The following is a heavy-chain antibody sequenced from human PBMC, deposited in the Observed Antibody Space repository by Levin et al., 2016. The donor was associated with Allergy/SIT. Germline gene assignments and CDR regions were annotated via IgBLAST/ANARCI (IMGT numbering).Heavy chain of an antibody. V-gene: IGHV3-23*01. D-gene: IGHD3-10*01. Sequence: DSVRGRFTISRDNSKDTLFLQMVSLRAEDTAVYYCAKEVRSVRLQDNWFDPWGQGTLVTVSS. J-gene: IGHJ5*02. CDR3: AKEVRSVRLQDNWFDP.